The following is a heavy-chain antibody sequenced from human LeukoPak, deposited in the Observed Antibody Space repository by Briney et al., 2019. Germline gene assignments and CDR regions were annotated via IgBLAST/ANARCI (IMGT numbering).Heavy chain of an antibody. CDR3: ARVLYGDHFDS. Sequence: ASVKVSCKASGYTFTSYGISWVRQAPGQGLEWMGWINPNSGGTNYAQKFQGRVTMTRDTSITTAYMGLSRLRSDDTALYYCARVLYGDHFDSWGQGTLVTVSS. V-gene: IGHV1-2*02. CDR1: GYTFTSYG. CDR2: INPNSGGT. J-gene: IGHJ4*02. D-gene: IGHD4-17*01.